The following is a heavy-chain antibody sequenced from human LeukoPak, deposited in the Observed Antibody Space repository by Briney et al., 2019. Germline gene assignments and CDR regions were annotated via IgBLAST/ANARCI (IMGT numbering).Heavy chain of an antibody. V-gene: IGHV4-4*07. CDR2: IYGRGNT. D-gene: IGHD2-21*02. J-gene: IGHJ4*02. Sequence: SETLSLTCTVSGASTSSYYWSWIRQPAGKGLEWIGRIYGRGNTNYNPSLKSRVSMSADTSKNQFSLRLNSVTAADTAVYYCARYGGSGDTRGYFDYWGQGTLVTVSS. CDR3: ARYGGSGDTRGYFDY. CDR1: GASTSSYY.